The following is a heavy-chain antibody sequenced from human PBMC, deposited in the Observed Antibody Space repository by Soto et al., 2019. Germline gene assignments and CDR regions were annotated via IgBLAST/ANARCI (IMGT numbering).Heavy chain of an antibody. Sequence: PGGSLRLSCAASGFTFSTYAMAWIRQAPGKGLEWVSYINNSSSYTNYADSVKGRFTISRDNSKNTLYLQMTSLRVEDTAVYYCAKDGGWIQIWFDYWGQGTLVTVSS. CDR2: INNSSSYT. V-gene: IGHV3-23*01. D-gene: IGHD5-18*01. CDR1: GFTFSTYA. J-gene: IGHJ4*02. CDR3: AKDGGWIQIWFDY.